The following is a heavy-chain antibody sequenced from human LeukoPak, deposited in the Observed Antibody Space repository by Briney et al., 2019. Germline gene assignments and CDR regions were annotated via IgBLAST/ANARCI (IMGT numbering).Heavy chain of an antibody. V-gene: IGHV3-33*06. CDR1: GFIFSNYG. Sequence: GRSLRLSCAASGFIFSNYGMHWVRQAPGKGLEWVAVIWFDGSNEDYADSVKGRFTISRDNSKDTLFLQVNSLRAEDTAVYYCAKVVPFELGFDYWGQGTLVTVSS. J-gene: IGHJ4*02. CDR3: AKVVPFELGFDY. CDR2: IWFDGSNE. D-gene: IGHD3/OR15-3a*01.